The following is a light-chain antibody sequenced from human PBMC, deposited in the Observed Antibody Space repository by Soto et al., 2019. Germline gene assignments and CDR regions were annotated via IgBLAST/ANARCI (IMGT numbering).Light chain of an antibody. CDR3: QQFNSDVIT. CDR2: AAS. CDR1: QDITSA. Sequence: AIKLTQSPSSLSASVGDRVTITCRASQDITSALAWYQQKPGKAPNLLIYAASSLKSGVPSRFSGSGSGTDFTLTISSLQPEDVATYYCQQFNSDVITFGQGTRLETK. J-gene: IGKJ5*01. V-gene: IGKV1-13*02.